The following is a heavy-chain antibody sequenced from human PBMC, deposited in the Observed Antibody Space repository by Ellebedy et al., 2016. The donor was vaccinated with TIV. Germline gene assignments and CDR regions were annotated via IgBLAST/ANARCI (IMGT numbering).Heavy chain of an antibody. CDR3: ARSLLIFSFDKCYFDL. Sequence: SETLSLTCTVSGGSISSSTHYWGWIRQPPGKGLEWIGNIFDTGSTYYNPSLKSRVSISVDTSKNQFSLRLSSATAADTAVYYCARSLLIFSFDKCYFDLWGRGTLVTVSS. D-gene: IGHD3/OR15-3a*01. V-gene: IGHV4-39*01. CDR1: GGSISSSTHY. J-gene: IGHJ2*01. CDR2: IFDTGST.